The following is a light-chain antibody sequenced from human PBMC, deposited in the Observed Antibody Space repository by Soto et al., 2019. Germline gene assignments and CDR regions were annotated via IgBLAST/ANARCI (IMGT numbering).Light chain of an antibody. Sequence: QSALTKPASVSGSPGQSITISCTGTSSDVGGYNYVSWYQHHPGKAPKLMIYDVSNRPSGVANRFSGSKSGNTASLTISGLQAEDEADYYCSSYTSSSTLVYVFGTGTKVTVL. V-gene: IGLV2-14*03. CDR1: SSDVGGYNY. CDR2: DVS. J-gene: IGLJ1*01. CDR3: SSYTSSSTLVYV.